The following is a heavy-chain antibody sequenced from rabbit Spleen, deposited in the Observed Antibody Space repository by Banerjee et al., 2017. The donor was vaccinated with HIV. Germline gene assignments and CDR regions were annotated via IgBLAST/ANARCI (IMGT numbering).Heavy chain of an antibody. Sequence: QSLEESGGDLVKPGTSLTLTCKASGFSFSGSLYICWVRQAPGKGLEWVACAYAGSSGSTYSATWAKGRFTISKTSSTTVTLQMTSLTAADTATYFCARDTGTSFSTYGMDLWGPGTL. CDR1: GFSFSGSLY. J-gene: IGHJ6*01. CDR3: ARDTGTSFSTYGMDL. D-gene: IGHD8-1*01. CDR2: AYAGSSGST. V-gene: IGHV1S40*01.